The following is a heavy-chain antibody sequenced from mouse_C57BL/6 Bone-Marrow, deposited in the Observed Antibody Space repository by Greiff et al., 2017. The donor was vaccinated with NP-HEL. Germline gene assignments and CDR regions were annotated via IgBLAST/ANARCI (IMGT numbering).Heavy chain of an antibody. J-gene: IGHJ4*01. CDR2: IDPEDGDT. D-gene: IGHD2-1*01. V-gene: IGHV14-2*01. Sequence: EVQLQQSGAELVKPGASVKLSCTASGFNIKDYYMHWVKQRTEQGLEWIGRIDPEDGDTKYAPKFQGKATITADTSSNTAYMQLSSLTSEDSAVYYCASNHYYGNYLSYAMDYWGQGTAVTVSS. CDR3: ASNHYYGNYLSYAMDY. CDR1: GFNIKDYY.